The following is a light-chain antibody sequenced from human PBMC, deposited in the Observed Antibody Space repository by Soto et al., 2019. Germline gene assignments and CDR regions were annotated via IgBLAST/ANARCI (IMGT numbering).Light chain of an antibody. J-gene: IGLJ3*02. CDR3: CAYAGSGTVV. CDR2: EAT. V-gene: IGLV2-23*01. Sequence: QSVLTQPASVSGSPEQSITISCTGTSNDVGRYNLVSWYQQHPGKAPKVMIYEATKRPSGVSNRFSGSKSGNTASLTISGLQAEDEAGYYCCAYAGSGTVVFGGGTKVTVL. CDR1: SNDVGRYNL.